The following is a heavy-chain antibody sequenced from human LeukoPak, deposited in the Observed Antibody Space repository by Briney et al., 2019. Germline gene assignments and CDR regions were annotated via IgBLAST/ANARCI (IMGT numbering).Heavy chain of an antibody. Sequence: ASVKVSCKASGYTFTGYYMHWVRQAPGQGLEWMGWINPDSGGTNYAQKFQGRVTMTRDTPISTAYMELSRLRSNDTAVYYCAREGYSYGYGPAYYCYMDVWGKGTTVTVSS. CDR3: AREGYSYGYGPAYYCYMDV. CDR1: GYTFTGYY. D-gene: IGHD5-18*01. V-gene: IGHV1-2*02. J-gene: IGHJ6*03. CDR2: INPDSGGT.